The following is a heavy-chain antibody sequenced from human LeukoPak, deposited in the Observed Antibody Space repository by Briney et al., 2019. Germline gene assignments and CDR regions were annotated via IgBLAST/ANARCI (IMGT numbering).Heavy chain of an antibody. J-gene: IGHJ3*02. CDR1: GGSISSYY. Sequence: SETLSLTCTVSGGSISSYYWSWIRQPAGKGLEWIGRIYTSGSTNYNPSLKSRVAMSVDTSKNQFSLKLSSVTAADTAVYYCARDPAFHPPIVGATLHDAFDIWGQGTMVTVSS. V-gene: IGHV4-4*07. D-gene: IGHD1-26*01. CDR2: IYTSGST. CDR3: ARDPAFHPPIVGATLHDAFDI.